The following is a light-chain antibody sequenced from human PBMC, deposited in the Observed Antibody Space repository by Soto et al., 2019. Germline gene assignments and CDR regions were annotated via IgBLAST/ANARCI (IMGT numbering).Light chain of an antibody. CDR2: DTS. Sequence: EVVLTQSPATLSLSPGERATLSCRASQGVSRYLAWYQQKPGQSPRLLIYDTSNRATGIPARFSGSGSGTDFTLTINRLEPEDFAVDYCQQRSNWLFGPGTRVDSK. CDR3: QQRSNWL. J-gene: IGKJ3*01. V-gene: IGKV3-11*01. CDR1: QGVSRY.